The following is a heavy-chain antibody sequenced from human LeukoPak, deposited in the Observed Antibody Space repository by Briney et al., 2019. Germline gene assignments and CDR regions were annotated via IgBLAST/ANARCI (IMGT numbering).Heavy chain of an antibody. V-gene: IGHV3-23*01. Sequence: GGSLRLSCAASGFTFSSYAMSWVRQAPGKGLEWVSAISGSGGSTYYADSVKGRFTISRDNSKNTLYLQMNSLRAEDTAVYYCAKVGKMYYGHSHFDYRGQGTLVTVSS. CDR2: ISGSGGST. CDR1: GFTFSSYA. J-gene: IGHJ4*02. D-gene: IGHD3-10*01. CDR3: AKVGKMYYGHSHFDY.